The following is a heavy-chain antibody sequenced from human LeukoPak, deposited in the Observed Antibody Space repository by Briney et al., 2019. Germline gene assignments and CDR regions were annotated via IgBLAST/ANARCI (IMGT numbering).Heavy chain of an antibody. D-gene: IGHD3-10*01. CDR2: IYYSGST. V-gene: IGHV4-59*08. Sequence: PSETLSLTCTVCGGSISSYYWSWIRQPPGKGLEWIGYIYYSGSTNYNPSLKSRVTISVDTSKNQFSLKLSSVTAANTAVYYCARHLFRDYYGSGSYNWFDPWGQGTLVTVSS. J-gene: IGHJ5*02. CDR1: GGSISSYY. CDR3: ARHLFRDYYGSGSYNWFDP.